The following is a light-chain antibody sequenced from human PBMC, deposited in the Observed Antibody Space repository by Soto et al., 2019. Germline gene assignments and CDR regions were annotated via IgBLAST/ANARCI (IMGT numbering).Light chain of an antibody. CDR2: SNN. J-gene: IGLJ2*01. CDR1: SSNIGGTNY. Sequence: QSVRTQPPSASGTPGQKVFISCSGSSSNIGGTNYAYWYQQLPGAAPKLLMHSNNLRPSGVPERISGSKFGTAASLAISGLRSEDEAVYYCASWDDRLGAVIFGGGTKSPS. V-gene: IGLV1-47*02. CDR3: ASWDDRLGAVI.